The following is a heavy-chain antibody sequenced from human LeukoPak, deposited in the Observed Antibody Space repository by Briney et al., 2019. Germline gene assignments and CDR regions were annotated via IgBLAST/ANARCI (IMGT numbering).Heavy chain of an antibody. CDR3: AGGSYYGSGSRPGYIEY. V-gene: IGHV3-53*01. J-gene: IGHJ4*02. Sequence: PGGSLRLSCVASGFSVNNNYMNWVRQATGKGLEWVSLMDNFGYKHYADSVEGRVTISRDSSRNTVYLQLNSLRAEDTAVYYCAGGSYYGSGSRPGYIEYWGQGTLVTVSS. CDR2: MDNFGYK. D-gene: IGHD3-10*01. CDR1: GFSVNNNY.